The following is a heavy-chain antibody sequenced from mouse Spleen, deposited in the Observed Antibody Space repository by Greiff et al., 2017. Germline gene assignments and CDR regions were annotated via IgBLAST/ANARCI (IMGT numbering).Heavy chain of an antibody. CDR1: GFNIKDYY. CDR3: TKKYGKGDWFAY. CDR2: IDPEDGDT. J-gene: IGHJ3*01. Sequence: VQLQQSGAELVRPGASVKLSCTASGFNIKDYYMHWVKQRPEQGLEWIGRIDPEDGDTEYAPKFQGKATMTADTSSNTAYLQLSSLTSEDTAVYYCTKKYGKGDWFAYWGQGTLVTVSA. D-gene: IGHD2-10*02. V-gene: IGHV14-1*01.